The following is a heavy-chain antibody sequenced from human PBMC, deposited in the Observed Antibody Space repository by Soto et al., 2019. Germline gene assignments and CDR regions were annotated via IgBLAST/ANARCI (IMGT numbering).Heavy chain of an antibody. CDR2: ISYDGNTK. V-gene: IGHV3-30*18. Sequence: PGGSLRLSCAASGFSFSSYGMHWVRQAPGKGLEWVALISYDGNTKYYADSVKGRLTISRDNSKNMLYLQMNSLRAKDTAVYYCAKRMTAVQHFDFWGKGTLVTVSS. D-gene: IGHD6-13*01. CDR3: AKRMTAVQHFDF. CDR1: GFSFSSYG. J-gene: IGHJ4*02.